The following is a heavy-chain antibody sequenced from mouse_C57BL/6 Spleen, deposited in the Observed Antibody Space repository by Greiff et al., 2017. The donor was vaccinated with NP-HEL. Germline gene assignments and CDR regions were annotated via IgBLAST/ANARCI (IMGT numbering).Heavy chain of an antibody. J-gene: IGHJ1*03. CDR2: IDPENGDT. V-gene: IGHV14-4*01. D-gene: IGHD2-4*01. CDR3: TLYDYNWYFDV. Sequence: EVKLVESGAELVRPGASVKLSCTASGFNIKDDYMHWVKQRPEQGLEWIGWIDPENGDTEYASKFQGKATITADTSSNTAYLQLSSLTSEDTAVYYCTLYDYNWYFDVWGTGTTVTVSS. CDR1: GFNIKDDY.